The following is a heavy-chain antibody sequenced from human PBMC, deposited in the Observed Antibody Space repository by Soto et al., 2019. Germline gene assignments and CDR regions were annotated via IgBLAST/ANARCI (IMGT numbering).Heavy chain of an antibody. J-gene: IGHJ4*02. Sequence: SETLSLTYSVSGASRDKRNYYRDWIRHSPGKGREGIGTTDYNGNAYYNPSLRSRVTMSVDTSKNQFALKLMSVTAADTAVYYCARHFVAVVIKGWGYWGQGTPVPVTS. CDR1: GASRDKRNYY. CDR2: TDYNGNA. CDR3: ARHFVAVVIKGWGY. D-gene: IGHD3-22*01. V-gene: IGHV4-39*01.